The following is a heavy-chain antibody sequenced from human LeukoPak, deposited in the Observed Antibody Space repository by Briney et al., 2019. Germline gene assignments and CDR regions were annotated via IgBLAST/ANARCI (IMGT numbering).Heavy chain of an antibody. CDR1: GFTFSSYW. J-gene: IGHJ4*02. Sequence: QSGGSLRLSCAASGFTFSSYWMSWVRQAPGKGLEWVANIKQDGSEKYYVDSVKGRFTISRDNAKNSLYLQMNSLRAEDTAVYYCARDYCSGGSCYYYFDYWGQGTLVTVSS. D-gene: IGHD2-15*01. CDR3: ARDYCSGGSCYYYFDY. CDR2: IKQDGSEK. V-gene: IGHV3-7*01.